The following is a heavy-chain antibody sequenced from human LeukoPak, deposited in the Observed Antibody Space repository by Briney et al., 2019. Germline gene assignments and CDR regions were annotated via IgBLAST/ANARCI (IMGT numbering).Heavy chain of an antibody. D-gene: IGHD1-14*01. V-gene: IGHV1-2*02. CDR1: GYTFTGYY. J-gene: IGHJ4*02. CDR2: INPNSGGT. Sequence: GASVKVSCKASGYTFTGYYMHWVRQAPGQGLEWMGWINPNSGGTNYAQKFQGRVTMTRDTSISTAYMELSRLRSDDTAVYYCARVLRRTIKSHHPDGPEGYWGQGTLVTVSS. CDR3: ARVLRRTIKSHHPDGPEGY.